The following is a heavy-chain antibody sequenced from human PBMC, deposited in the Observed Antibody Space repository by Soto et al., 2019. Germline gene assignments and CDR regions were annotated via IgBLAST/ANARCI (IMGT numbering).Heavy chain of an antibody. Sequence: SSETLSLTCTVSGGSINSGGYYWSWIRQHPGKGLEWIGYIDYSGSTYYNPSLKSGVTMSLDTSQSQFSLKLSSVTAADTAVYYCARVGPYGRNCFDPWGQGTLVTVSS. J-gene: IGHJ5*02. CDR1: GGSINSGGYY. V-gene: IGHV4-31*03. CDR3: ARVGPYGRNCFDP. CDR2: IDYSGST. D-gene: IGHD1-26*01.